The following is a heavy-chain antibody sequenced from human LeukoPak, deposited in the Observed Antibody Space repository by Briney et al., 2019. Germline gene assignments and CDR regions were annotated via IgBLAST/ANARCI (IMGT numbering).Heavy chain of an antibody. D-gene: IGHD3-10*01. V-gene: IGHV4-30-2*01. J-gene: IGHJ5*02. CDR1: GGSISSGGYS. CDR3: ASSYYGSGSFDP. Sequence: KTSETLSLTCAVPGGSISSGGYSWSWIRQPPGKGLEWIGYIYHSGSTYYNPSLKSRVTISVDRSKNQFSLKLSSVTAADTAVYYCASSYYGSGSFDPWGQGTLVTVSS. CDR2: IYHSGST.